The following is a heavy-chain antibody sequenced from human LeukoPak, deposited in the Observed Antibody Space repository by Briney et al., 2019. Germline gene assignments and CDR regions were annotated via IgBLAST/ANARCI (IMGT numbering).Heavy chain of an antibody. V-gene: IGHV4-34*01. CDR3: VRVGCSRTSCSGYFDY. CDR2: INHSGAT. CDR1: GVSFSGYY. J-gene: IGHJ4*02. D-gene: IGHD2-2*01. Sequence: SETLSLTCAVYGVSFSGYYWSWIRQPPGKGLEWIGEINHSGATNHNPSLKSRVTISVETSKNQFSLKVNSVTAADTAVYYCVRVGCSRTSCSGYFDYWGQGMLVTVSS.